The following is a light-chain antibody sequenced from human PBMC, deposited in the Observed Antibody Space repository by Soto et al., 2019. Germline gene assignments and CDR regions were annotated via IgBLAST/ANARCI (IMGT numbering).Light chain of an antibody. CDR3: IHHHTHPQT. CDR1: QGISSY. CDR2: AAS. J-gene: IGKJ1*01. Sequence: AIRMTQSPSSLSASTGDRVTITCRASQGISSYLAWYQQKPGKAPKLLIYAASTLESGVPSRFSGSGSGPDFTLTISCLQSYDFATSSCIHHHTHPQTLGHWTKLE. V-gene: IGKV1-8*01.